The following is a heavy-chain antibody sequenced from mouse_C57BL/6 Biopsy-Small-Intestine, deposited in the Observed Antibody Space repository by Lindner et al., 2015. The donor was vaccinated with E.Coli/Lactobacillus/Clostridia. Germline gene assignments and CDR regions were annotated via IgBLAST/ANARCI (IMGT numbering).Heavy chain of an antibody. D-gene: IGHD3-1*01. CDR3: ARRKLGLRALDY. V-gene: IGHV5-6-2*01. CDR1: GFTFSSYA. Sequence: VQLQESGGGLVKPGGSLKLSCAASGFTFSSYAMSWVRQTPEKRLEWVAAININGGYSYYSDTVKDRFTISRDNAENTLYLQMSSLKSEDTAFYYCARRKLGLRALDYWGQGISVTVSS. J-gene: IGHJ4*01. CDR2: ININGGYS.